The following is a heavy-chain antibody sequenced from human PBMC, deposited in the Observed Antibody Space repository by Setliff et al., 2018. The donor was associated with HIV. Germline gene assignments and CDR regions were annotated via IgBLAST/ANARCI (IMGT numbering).Heavy chain of an antibody. D-gene: IGHD3-10*01. CDR2: IDHSGNI. V-gene: IGHV4-34*01. Sequence: KTSETLSLTCAVYGGSFNDYYWTWIRQPPGKGLEWIGEIDHSGNIKYHASLKSRVTISKDTSKNQISLKLRSVTAADTAVYYCARGLNYYGSGSYLPLGHWGQGTLVTVSS. CDR3: ARGLNYYGSGSYLPLGH. J-gene: IGHJ4*02. CDR1: GGSFNDYY.